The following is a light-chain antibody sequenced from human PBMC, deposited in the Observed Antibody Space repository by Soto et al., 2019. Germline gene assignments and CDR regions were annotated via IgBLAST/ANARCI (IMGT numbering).Light chain of an antibody. CDR1: QSVSSN. CDR3: QQYNSWPPIT. J-gene: IGKJ5*01. Sequence: EIVMTNSPATLSESLWEIATLSCRASQSVSSNLAWYQQKPGQAPRLLIYGASTRASGIPARFSCSGSVTEFTLTISSLQSEDFAVYDCQQYNSWPPITFGQATRLEI. CDR2: GAS. V-gene: IGKV3-15*01.